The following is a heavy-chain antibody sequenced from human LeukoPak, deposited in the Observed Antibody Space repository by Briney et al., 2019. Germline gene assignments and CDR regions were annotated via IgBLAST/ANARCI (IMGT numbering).Heavy chain of an antibody. CDR3: ARASYDSSGLYYFDY. J-gene: IGHJ4*02. Sequence: GGSLRLSCAASGFTVSSNYMSWVRQAPGKGLEWVSVIYSGGSTYYADSVKGRFTISRDNSKNTLYLQMNSLRAEDTAVYYCARASYDSSGLYYFDYWGQGTLITVSS. V-gene: IGHV3-53*01. CDR1: GFTVSSNY. D-gene: IGHD3-22*01. CDR2: IYSGGST.